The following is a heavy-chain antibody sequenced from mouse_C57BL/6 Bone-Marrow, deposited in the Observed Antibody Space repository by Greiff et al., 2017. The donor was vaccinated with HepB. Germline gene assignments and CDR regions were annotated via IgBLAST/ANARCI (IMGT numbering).Heavy chain of an antibody. V-gene: IGHV1-26*01. J-gene: IGHJ2*01. Sequence: VQLQQSGPELVKPGASVKISCKASGYTFTDYYMNWVKQSHGKSLEWIGDINPNNGGTSYNQKFKGKATLTVDKSSSTAYMELRSLTSEDSAVYYCAKGSTTVVANDFDYWGQGTTLTVSS. CDR3: AKGSTTVVANDFDY. CDR1: GYTFTDYY. CDR2: INPNNGGT. D-gene: IGHD1-1*01.